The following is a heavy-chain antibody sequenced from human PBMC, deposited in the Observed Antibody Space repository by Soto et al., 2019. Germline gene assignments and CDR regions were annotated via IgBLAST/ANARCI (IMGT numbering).Heavy chain of an antibody. CDR3: ADAVADYYYGMDV. CDR2: IIPIFGTA. V-gene: IGHV1-69*13. Sequence: ASVKVSCKASGGTFSSYAISWVRQAPGQGLEWMGGIIPIFGTANYAQKFQGRVTITADESTSTAYMELSSLRSEDTAVYYCADAVADYYYGMDVWGQGTTVTVSS. J-gene: IGHJ6*02. CDR1: GGTFSSYA. D-gene: IGHD6-19*01.